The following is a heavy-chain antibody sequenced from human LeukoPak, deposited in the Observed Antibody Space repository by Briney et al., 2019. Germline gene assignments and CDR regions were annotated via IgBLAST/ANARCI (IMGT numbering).Heavy chain of an antibody. CDR3: ARVGDGSDWAY. J-gene: IGHJ4*02. D-gene: IGHD5-24*01. CDR1: GGSISSGSYY. Sequence: LSLTCTVSGGSISSGSYYWSWVRQAPGKGLEWVSVIYSGGSTYYADSVKGRFTISRDNSKNTLYLQMNSLRAEDTAVYYCARVGDGSDWAYWGQGTLVTVSS. CDR2: IYSGGST. V-gene: IGHV3-53*01.